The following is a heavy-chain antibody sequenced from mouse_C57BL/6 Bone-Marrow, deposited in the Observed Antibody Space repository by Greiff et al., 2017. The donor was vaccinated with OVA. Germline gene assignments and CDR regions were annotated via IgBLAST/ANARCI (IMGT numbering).Heavy chain of an antibody. CDR3: ASRYYGSSYNFDY. Sequence: VQLQQSGPGLVKPSQSLSLTCSVTGYSITSGYYWNWIRQFPGNKLEWMGYISYDGSNNYNPSLKNRISITRDTSKNQFFLKLNSVTTEDTATYYCASRYYGSSYNFDYWGQGTTLTVSS. CDR1: GYSITSGYY. CDR2: ISYDGSN. J-gene: IGHJ2*01. V-gene: IGHV3-6*01. D-gene: IGHD1-1*01.